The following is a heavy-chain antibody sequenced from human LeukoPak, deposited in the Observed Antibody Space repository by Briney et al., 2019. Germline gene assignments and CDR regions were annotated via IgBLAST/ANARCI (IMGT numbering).Heavy chain of an antibody. D-gene: IGHD1-1*01. Sequence: SETLSLTCTVPDGSITNYYWSWIRQPPGKGLEWIGHIYYSGSTNYNPSLKSRVTISLDTSKKQFSLNLSSVTAADTAVYYCARDDRWNGKTDAFDVWGPGTLVTVSS. CDR1: DGSITNYY. J-gene: IGHJ3*01. V-gene: IGHV4-59*01. CDR3: ARDDRWNGKTDAFDV. CDR2: IYYSGST.